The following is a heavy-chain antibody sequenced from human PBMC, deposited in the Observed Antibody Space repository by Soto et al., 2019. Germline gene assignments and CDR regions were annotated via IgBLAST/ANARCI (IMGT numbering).Heavy chain of an antibody. CDR2: ISGGGGST. V-gene: IGHV3-23*01. CDR3: AKEGRTRGGGYFDF. D-gene: IGHD3-10*01. Sequence: EVQLLESGGGLVQPGGSLRLSCAASGFTFSSYAMSWVRQAPGKGLAWVSAISGGGGSTYYADSVKGRFTISRDNSKTTLYLQMTSLRAEDTAVYYCAKEGRTRGGGYFDFWGQGTLVTVSS. CDR1: GFTFSSYA. J-gene: IGHJ4*02.